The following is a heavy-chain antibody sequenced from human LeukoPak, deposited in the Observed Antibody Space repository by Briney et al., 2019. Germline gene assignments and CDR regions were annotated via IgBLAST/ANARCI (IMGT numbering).Heavy chain of an antibody. Sequence: PGGSLRLSCAASGFTFSSYAMSWVRQAPGKGPEWVSAISGSGGSTYYADSVKGRFTISRDNSKNTLYLQMNSLRAEDTAVYYCARDIAAASSILGGLDYWGQGTLVTVSS. CDR1: GFTFSSYA. CDR2: ISGSGGST. CDR3: ARDIAAASSILGGLDY. J-gene: IGHJ4*02. V-gene: IGHV3-23*01. D-gene: IGHD6-13*01.